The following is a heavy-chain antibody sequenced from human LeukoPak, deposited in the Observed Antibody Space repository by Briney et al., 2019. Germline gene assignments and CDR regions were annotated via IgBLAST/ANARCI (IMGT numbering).Heavy chain of an antibody. D-gene: IGHD6-19*01. CDR1: GFTFSSYA. CDR2: ISASGGST. CDR3: AKGIYSSGWFDY. Sequence: GGSLRLSCAASGFTFSSYAMSWVRQAPGKGLEWVSAISASGGSTYYADSVKGRLTISRDNSKNTLYLQMNSLRAEDTAVYYCAKGIYSSGWFDYWGQGTLVTVSS. V-gene: IGHV3-23*01. J-gene: IGHJ4*02.